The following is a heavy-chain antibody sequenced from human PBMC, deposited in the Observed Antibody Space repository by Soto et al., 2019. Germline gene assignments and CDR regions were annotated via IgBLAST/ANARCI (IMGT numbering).Heavy chain of an antibody. D-gene: IGHD3-22*01. V-gene: IGHV3-30*04. CDR3: AKAPPQLIRMIVVPKDYFDY. CDR2: ISYDGRVK. J-gene: IGHJ4*02. CDR1: GFTFSDYP. Sequence: GGSLRLSCAASGFTFSDYPMHWVRQAPGKGLEWVAVISYDGRVKYYTDSVKGRFTISRDNSKNTLYLQMDSLRAEDTAVYYCAKAPPQLIRMIVVPKDYFDYWGQGTLVTVSS.